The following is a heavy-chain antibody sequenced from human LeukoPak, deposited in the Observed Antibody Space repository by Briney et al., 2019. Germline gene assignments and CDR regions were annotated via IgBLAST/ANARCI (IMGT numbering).Heavy chain of an antibody. V-gene: IGHV3-23*01. Sequence: GGSLRLSCAASGFTFSGYAMSWVRQAPGKGLEWVSAISGSGGSTYYADSVKGRFTISRDNSKNTLYLQMNSLRAEDTAVYYCAKGQLWFGELTYYYYYGMDVWGQGTTVTVSS. CDR2: ISGSGGST. CDR3: AKGQLWFGELTYYYYYGMDV. J-gene: IGHJ6*02. CDR1: GFTFSGYA. D-gene: IGHD3-10*01.